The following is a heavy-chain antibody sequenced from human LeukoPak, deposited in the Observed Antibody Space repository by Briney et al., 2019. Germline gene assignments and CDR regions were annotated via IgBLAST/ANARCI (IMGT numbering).Heavy chain of an antibody. CDR3: AHRRLIAAAAPGAYYFDY. D-gene: IGHD6-13*01. CDR2: IYWDDDK. CDR1: GFSLSTSGVG. J-gene: IGHJ4*02. Sequence: SGPTLVNPTQTLTLTCTFSGFSLSTSGVGVGWIRQPPGKALEWLALIYWDDDKRYSPSLKSRLTITKDTSKNQVVLTMTNMDPVDTATYYCAHRRLIAAAAPGAYYFDYWGQGTLVTVSS. V-gene: IGHV2-5*02.